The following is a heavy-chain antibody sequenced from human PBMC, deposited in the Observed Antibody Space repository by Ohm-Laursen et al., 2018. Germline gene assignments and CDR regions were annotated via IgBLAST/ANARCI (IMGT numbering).Heavy chain of an antibody. CDR2: IYSGGST. CDR1: GFTVSSNY. CDR3: ARAGVSGGKEYYYGMDV. J-gene: IGHJ6*02. Sequence: SLRLSCSASGFTVSSNYMSWVRQAPGKGLEWVSVIYSGGSTYYADSVKGRFTISRDNSKNTLYLQMNSLRAEDTAVYYCARAGVSGGKEYYYGMDVWGQGTTVTVSS. D-gene: IGHD2-15*01. V-gene: IGHV3-53*01.